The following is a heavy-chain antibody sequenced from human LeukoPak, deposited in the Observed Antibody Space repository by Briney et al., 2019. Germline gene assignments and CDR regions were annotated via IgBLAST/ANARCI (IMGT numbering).Heavy chain of an antibody. CDR2: SSGSTI. Sequence: PGGSLRLSCAASGFTFSSYAMSWVRQAPGKGLEWVSSSGSTIYYADSVKGRFTISRDNAKNSLYLQMNSLRAEDTAVYYCAELGITMIGGVWGKGTTVTVSS. V-gene: IGHV3-48*03. CDR3: AELGITMIGGV. J-gene: IGHJ6*04. CDR1: GFTFSSYA. D-gene: IGHD3-10*02.